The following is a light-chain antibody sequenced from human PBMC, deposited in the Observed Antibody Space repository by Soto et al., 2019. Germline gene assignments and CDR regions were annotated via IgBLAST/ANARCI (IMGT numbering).Light chain of an antibody. V-gene: IGKV1-5*03. J-gene: IGKJ2*01. CDR1: QSISSW. CDR3: QQYNSYPYT. CDR2: KAS. Sequence: DIQMTQSPSTLSASVGDRVTITCRASQSISSWLAWYQQKPGKAPNLLIYKASSLQSGVPSRFSGSGSGTEFALTISILQPDDRATDYCQQYNSYPYTFVQGTKLEIK.